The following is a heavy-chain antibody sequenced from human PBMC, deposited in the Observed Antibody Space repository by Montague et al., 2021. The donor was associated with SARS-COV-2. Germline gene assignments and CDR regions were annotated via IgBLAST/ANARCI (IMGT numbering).Heavy chain of an antibody. Sequence: YSGRTNYNPSLKSRVTISVDTSKNQFSLKLSSVTAADTAVYYCSGGFDYWGQGTLVTVSS. CDR3: SGGFDY. V-gene: IGHV4-59*08. J-gene: IGHJ4*02. CDR2: YSGRT.